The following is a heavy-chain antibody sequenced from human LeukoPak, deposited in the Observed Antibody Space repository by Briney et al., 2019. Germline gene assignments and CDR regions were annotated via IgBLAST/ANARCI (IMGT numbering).Heavy chain of an antibody. D-gene: IGHD6-6*01. J-gene: IGHJ4*02. CDR3: ARTSSIAAQGVDY. V-gene: IGHV1-69*06. CDR2: IIPIFGTA. Sequence: ASVKVSCKASGGTFSSYAISWVRQAPGQGLEWMGGIIPIFGTANYAQKFQGRVTITADKSTSTAYMELSSLRPEDTAVYYCARTSSIAAQGVDYWGQGTLVTVSS. CDR1: GGTFSSYA.